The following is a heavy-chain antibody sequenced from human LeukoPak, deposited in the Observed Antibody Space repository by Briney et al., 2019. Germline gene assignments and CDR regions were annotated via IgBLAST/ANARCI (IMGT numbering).Heavy chain of an antibody. CDR2: INPAYDNS. J-gene: IGHJ4*02. CDR1: GYSFTNSSYA. Sequence: GASVKVSCKTSGYSFTNSSYAINWLRQAPGRGLEWMGWINPAYDNSNYAQKFQDRVTLTTDTSTSTAYMELRSLSSDDTAVYYCARVPSLWFGESVRGPSDSWGQGTLVTVSS. V-gene: IGHV1-18*01. CDR3: ARVPSLWFGESVRGPSDS. D-gene: IGHD3-10*01.